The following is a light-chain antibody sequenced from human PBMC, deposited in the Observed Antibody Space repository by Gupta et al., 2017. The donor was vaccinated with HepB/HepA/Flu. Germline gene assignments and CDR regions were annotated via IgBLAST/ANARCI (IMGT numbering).Light chain of an antibody. Sequence: QSALTQPPSVSGSPGQSVTISCTGTSSDVGRYNRVSWYQQSPGTAPQLMISEVSNRPSGVPDRFSGSRSANTASLTISGLQAEDEADYYCSSYTSSSTYVFGTGTKVTVL. J-gene: IGLJ1*01. CDR1: SSDVGRYNR. CDR3: SSYTSSSTYV. CDR2: EVS. V-gene: IGLV2-18*02.